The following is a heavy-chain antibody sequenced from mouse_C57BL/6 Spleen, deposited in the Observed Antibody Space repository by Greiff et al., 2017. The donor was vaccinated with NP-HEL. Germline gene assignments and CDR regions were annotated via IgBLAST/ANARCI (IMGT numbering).Heavy chain of an antibody. CDR2: INPSTGGT. D-gene: IGHD1-1*01. J-gene: IGHJ1*03. Sequence: EVQLQQSGPELVKPGASVKISCKASGYLFTGYYMNWVKQSPEKSLEWIGEINPSTGGTTYNQKFKAKATLTVDKSSSTAYMQLKSLTSEDSAVYYCARSGYGSTDWYFDVWGTGTTVTVSS. CDR1: GYLFTGYY. V-gene: IGHV1-42*01. CDR3: ARSGYGSTDWYFDV.